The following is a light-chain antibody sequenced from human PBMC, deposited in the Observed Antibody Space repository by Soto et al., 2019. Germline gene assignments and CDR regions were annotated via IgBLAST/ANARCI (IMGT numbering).Light chain of an antibody. CDR2: GAS. CDR3: QQYHSSPLT. Sequence: DIVLTQSPVTLSLSPGESATLYCGASQRVTSSYLAWYQQKPGQAPRRLIYGASIRATGIPDRFSGSGSGTDFTLTISRLEPEDFALYFCQQYHSSPLTFGQGTKVDIK. V-gene: IGKV3-20*01. J-gene: IGKJ1*01. CDR1: QRVTSSY.